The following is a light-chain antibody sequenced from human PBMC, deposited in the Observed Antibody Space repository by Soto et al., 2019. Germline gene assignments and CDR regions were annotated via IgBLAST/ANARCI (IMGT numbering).Light chain of an antibody. Sequence: EIVLTQSPGTLSLSVGERATLSCRASYSVSEYYLAWYQQKPGQAPNLLIYAGSRRATGIPDRFSGSGSGTDFTLTISRLEPEDFAVYYCQQYGATPRTFGQGTKVDIK. CDR1: YSVSEYY. J-gene: IGKJ1*01. CDR3: QQYGATPRT. V-gene: IGKV3-20*01. CDR2: AGS.